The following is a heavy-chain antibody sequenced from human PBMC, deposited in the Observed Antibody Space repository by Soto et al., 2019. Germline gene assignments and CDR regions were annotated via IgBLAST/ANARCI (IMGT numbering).Heavy chain of an antibody. CDR3: ARARDGYNFDYYGMDV. CDR2: IIPILGIA. D-gene: IGHD5-12*01. V-gene: IGHV1-69*02. CDR1: GGTFSSYT. Sequence: QVQLVQSGAEVKKPGSSVKVSCKASGGTFSSYTISWVRQAPGQGLEWMGRIIPILGIANYAQKFQGRVTINADKTPSTAYMELSSLRSEDTAVYYCARARDGYNFDYYGMDVWGQGTTVTVSS. J-gene: IGHJ6*02.